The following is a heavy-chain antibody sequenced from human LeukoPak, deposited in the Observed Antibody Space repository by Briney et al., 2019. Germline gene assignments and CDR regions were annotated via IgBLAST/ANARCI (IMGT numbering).Heavy chain of an antibody. J-gene: IGHJ4*02. V-gene: IGHV4-30-4*01. CDR2: IYYSGST. CDR3: ARVDGDYGLDY. Sequence: SETLSLTCTVSGGSISSGDYYWSWIRQPPRKGLEWIGYIYYSGSTYYNPSLKSRVTISVDTSKNQFSLKLSSVTAADTAVYYCARVDGDYGLDYWGQGTLVTVSS. CDR1: GGSISSGDYY. D-gene: IGHD4-17*01.